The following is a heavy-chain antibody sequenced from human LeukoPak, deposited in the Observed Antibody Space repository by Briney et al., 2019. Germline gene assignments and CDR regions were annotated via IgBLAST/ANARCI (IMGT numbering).Heavy chain of an antibody. CDR2: IYHSGST. CDR1: GGSISSSNW. Sequence: SGTLSLTCAVSGGSISSSNWWSWVRQPPGKGLEWIGEIYHSGSTNHNPSLKSRVTISVDKSKNQFSLKLSSVTAADTAVYYCARAGAATPLGYYYGMDVWGQGTTVTVSS. D-gene: IGHD3-16*01. CDR3: ARAGAATPLGYYYGMDV. J-gene: IGHJ6*02. V-gene: IGHV4-4*02.